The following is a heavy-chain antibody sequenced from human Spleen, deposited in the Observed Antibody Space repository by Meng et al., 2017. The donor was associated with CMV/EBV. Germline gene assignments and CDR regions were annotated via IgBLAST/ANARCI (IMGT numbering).Heavy chain of an antibody. D-gene: IGHD3-22*01. CDR3: AKPHGSYYYDSSGYYDYFDY. J-gene: IGHJ4*02. V-gene: IGHV3-23*01. Sequence: GESLKISCAASGFTFSSYAMSWVRQAPGKGLEWVSAISGSGGSTYYADSVKGRFTISRDNSKNTLYLQMNSLRAEDTAVYYCAKPHGSYYYDSSGYYDYFDYWGQGTLVTVSS. CDR1: GFTFSSYA. CDR2: ISGSGGST.